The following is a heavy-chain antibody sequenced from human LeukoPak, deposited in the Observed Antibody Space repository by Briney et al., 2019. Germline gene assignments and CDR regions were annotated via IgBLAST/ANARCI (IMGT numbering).Heavy chain of an antibody. V-gene: IGHV4-39*07. CDR3: ARVYSGWYFDY. D-gene: IGHD6-19*01. J-gene: IGHJ4*02. Sequence: TSETLSLTCTVSGGSISNYYWGWIRQAPGKGLEWIGSIYYSGNTNYNPSLKSRVTISVDKSKNQFSLKLSSVTAADTAVYYCARVYSGWYFDYWGQGTLVTVSS. CDR1: GGSISNYY. CDR2: IYYSGNT.